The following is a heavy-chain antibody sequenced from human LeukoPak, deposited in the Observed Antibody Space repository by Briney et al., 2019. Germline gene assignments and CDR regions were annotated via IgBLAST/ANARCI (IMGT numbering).Heavy chain of an antibody. CDR2: IYPGDSDT. CDR3: ARWGLTTVVRGDY. D-gene: IGHD4-23*01. CDR1: GYSFTSYW. Sequence: GEALKISCKGSGYSFTSYWIGWVRRMPGKGLGWMGIIYPGDSDTRYSPSFQGQVTISADKSISTAYLQWSSLKASDTAMYYCARWGLTTVVRGDYWGQGTLVTVSS. J-gene: IGHJ4*02. V-gene: IGHV5-51*01.